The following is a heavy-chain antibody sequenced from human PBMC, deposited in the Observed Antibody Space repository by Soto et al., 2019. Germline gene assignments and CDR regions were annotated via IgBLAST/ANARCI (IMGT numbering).Heavy chain of an antibody. V-gene: IGHV1-69*02. CDR1: GGTFSSYT. Sequence: QVQLVHSGAEVKKPGSSVKVSFKASGGTFSSYTISWVRKAPGQGLEWMGRIIPILGIANYAQKFQGRVTITANKSTSTAYMELSSLRSEDTAVYYCTRGAVGGYLDYWGQGTLVIVT. CDR3: TRGAVGGYLDY. CDR2: IIPILGIA. D-gene: IGHD2-15*01. J-gene: IGHJ4*02.